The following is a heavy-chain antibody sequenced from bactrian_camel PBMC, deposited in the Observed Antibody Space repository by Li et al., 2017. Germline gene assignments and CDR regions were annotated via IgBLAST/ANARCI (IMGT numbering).Heavy chain of an antibody. D-gene: IGHD5*01. CDR2: IESDGST. CDR1: VDTIGRYC. V-gene: IGHV3S55*01. CDR3: AAGRRGDYGDCHRQQKYSN. J-gene: IGHJ4*01. Sequence: VQLVESGGGSVQVGGSLRLSCVASVDTIGRYCMGWFRQIPDKEREGIAGIESDGSTSYADSVKGRFTVSQDSAKNTLYLQMNSLKPEDTGIYYCAAGRRGDYGDCHRQQKYSNWGQGTQVTVS.